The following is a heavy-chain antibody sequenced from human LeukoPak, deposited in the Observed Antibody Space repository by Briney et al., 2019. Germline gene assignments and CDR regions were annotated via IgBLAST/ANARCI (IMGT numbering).Heavy chain of an antibody. Sequence: GGSLRLSCGASGVSFSSYWMHWVRQAPGKGVMWVSRVNNDGSSTTYADSVEGRFTISRDNARNTLYLQMNSLRAEDTAVYYCARSSYPYYFDYWGQGTLVTVSS. CDR3: ARSSYPYYFDY. J-gene: IGHJ4*02. CDR2: VNNDGSST. D-gene: IGHD6-19*01. V-gene: IGHV3-74*01. CDR1: GVSFSSYW.